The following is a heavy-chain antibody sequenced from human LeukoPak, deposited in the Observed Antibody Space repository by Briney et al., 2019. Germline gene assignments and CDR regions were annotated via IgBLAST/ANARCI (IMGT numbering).Heavy chain of an antibody. CDR1: GFTFSSYA. CDR2: ISSSGGSK. Sequence: GGSLSLSCAACGFTFSSYAMRWVRQAPGKGLEGVSAISSSGGSKYYADSVKGRFTISRDNTKNTLYLQMNSLRVEDTAVYYCAENQLPHAFDIWGQGTMVTVSS. J-gene: IGHJ3*02. D-gene: IGHD2-2*01. V-gene: IGHV3-23*01. CDR3: AENQLPHAFDI.